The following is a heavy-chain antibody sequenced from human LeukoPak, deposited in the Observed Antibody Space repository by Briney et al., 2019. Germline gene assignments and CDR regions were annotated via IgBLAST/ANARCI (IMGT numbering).Heavy chain of an antibody. CDR1: GFTFSSYA. CDR3: ARPIFGVVIQYYFDY. D-gene: IGHD3-3*01. J-gene: IGHJ4*02. V-gene: IGHV3-30-3*01. Sequence: GGSLRLSCAASGFTFSSYAMHWVRQAPGKGLVWVAVTSYDGSNKYYADSVKGRFTISRDNSKNTLYLQMNSLRAEDTAVYYCARPIFGVVIQYYFDYWGQGTLVTVSS. CDR2: TSYDGSNK.